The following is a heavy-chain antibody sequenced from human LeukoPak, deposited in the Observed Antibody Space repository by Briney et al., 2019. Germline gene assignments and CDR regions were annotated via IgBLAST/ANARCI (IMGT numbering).Heavy chain of an antibody. CDR3: ATDQSYDFWSGYTFQH. D-gene: IGHD3-3*01. Sequence: GASVKVSCKASGYTYTSYAMHWVRQAPGQRLEWMGWINAGNGNTKYSQKFQGRVTITRDTSASTAYMELSSLRSEDTAVYYCATDQSYDFWSGYTFQHWGQGTLVTVSS. J-gene: IGHJ1*01. CDR2: INAGNGNT. V-gene: IGHV1-3*01. CDR1: GYTYTSYA.